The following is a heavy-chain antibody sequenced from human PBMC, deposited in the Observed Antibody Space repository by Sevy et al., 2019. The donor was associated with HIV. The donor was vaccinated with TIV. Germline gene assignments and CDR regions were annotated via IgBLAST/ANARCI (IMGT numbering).Heavy chain of an antibody. J-gene: IGHJ6*02. Sequence: GEALKISCKGSGYSFTSYWIGWVRQMPGKGLEWMGIIYPGDSDTRYSPSFQGQVTISADKSINTAYLQRSSLKASDTAMYYCARQDPTYYYGMDVWGQGTTVTVSS. V-gene: IGHV5-51*01. D-gene: IGHD1-1*01. CDR1: GYSFTSYW. CDR3: ARQDPTYYYGMDV. CDR2: IYPGDSDT.